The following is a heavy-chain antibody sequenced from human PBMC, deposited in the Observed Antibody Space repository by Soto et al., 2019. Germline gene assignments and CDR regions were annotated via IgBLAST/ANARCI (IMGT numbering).Heavy chain of an antibody. CDR2: IKSKTDGGTT. V-gene: IGHV3-15*01. CDR1: GFTFSNAW. D-gene: IGHD6-13*01. J-gene: IGHJ6*02. CDR3: TTDLNIAAAKMGGYYYYYGMDV. Sequence: GGSLRLSCAASGFTFSNAWMSWVRQAPGKGLEWVGRIKSKTDGGTTDYAAPVKGRFTISRDDSKNTLYLQMNSLKTEDTAVYYCTTDLNIAAAKMGGYYYYYGMDVWGQGTPVTVSS.